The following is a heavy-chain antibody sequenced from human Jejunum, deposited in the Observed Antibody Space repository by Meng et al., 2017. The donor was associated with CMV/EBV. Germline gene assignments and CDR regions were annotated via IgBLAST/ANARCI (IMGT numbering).Heavy chain of an antibody. CDR3: VRGKELLRAILDS. Sequence: VSEFAFSSYTMHWVRQAPGKGPEWVAFISTTGSYVYYADSVKGRFTISRDNAENSLHLQMSSLRAEDTAIYYCVRGKELLRAILDSWGQGTLVTVSS. CDR1: EFAFSSYT. V-gene: IGHV3-21*06. J-gene: IGHJ4*02. D-gene: IGHD3-10*01. CDR2: ISTTGSYV.